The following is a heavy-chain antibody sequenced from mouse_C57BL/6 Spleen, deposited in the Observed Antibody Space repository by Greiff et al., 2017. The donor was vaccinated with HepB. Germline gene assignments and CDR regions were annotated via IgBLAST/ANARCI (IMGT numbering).Heavy chain of an antibody. CDR1: GYAFSSYW. CDR3: ARSGVLPYYYAMDY. Sequence: VQLQQSGAELVKPGASVKISCKASGYAFSSYWMNWVKQRPGKGLEWIGQIYPGDGDTNYNGKFKGKATLTADKSSSTAYMQLSSLTSEDSAVYFWARSGVLPYYYAMDYWGQGTSVTVSS. V-gene: IGHV1-80*01. D-gene: IGHD2-12*01. CDR2: IYPGDGDT. J-gene: IGHJ4*01.